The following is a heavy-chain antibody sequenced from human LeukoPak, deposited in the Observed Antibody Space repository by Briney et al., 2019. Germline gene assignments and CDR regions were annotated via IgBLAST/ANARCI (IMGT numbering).Heavy chain of an antibody. CDR3: ARVLGKSPSSSSGPGDY. D-gene: IGHD6-6*01. CDR2: INPSGGST. V-gene: IGHV1-46*01. J-gene: IGHJ4*02. CDR1: GYTFTSYY. Sequence: WASVKVSCKASGYTFTSYYMHWVRQAPGQGLGWMGIINPSGGSTSYAQKFQGRVTMTRDMSTSTVYMELSSLRSEDTAVYYCARVLGKSPSSSSGPGDYWGQGTLVTVSS.